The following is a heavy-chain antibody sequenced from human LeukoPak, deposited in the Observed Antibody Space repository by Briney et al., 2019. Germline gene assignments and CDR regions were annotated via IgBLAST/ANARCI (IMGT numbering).Heavy chain of an antibody. CDR3: GRDSSTFGGVIVSSASFDY. D-gene: IGHD3-16*02. J-gene: IGHJ4*02. Sequence: AAVTVSFKASGYTFTIYGISWVRQAPGQGLEWMGWISAYNGNTNYAQKLQGRVTITTDTSTSTAYMELRSLRSDDTAVYYCGRDSSTFGGVIVSSASFDYWGQGTLVTVSS. CDR1: GYTFTIYG. CDR2: ISAYNGNT. V-gene: IGHV1-18*01.